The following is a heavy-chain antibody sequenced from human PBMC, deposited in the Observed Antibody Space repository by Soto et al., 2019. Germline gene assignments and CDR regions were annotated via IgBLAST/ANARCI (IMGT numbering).Heavy chain of an antibody. V-gene: IGHV4-61*01. J-gene: IGHJ5*01. CDR3: ARWKYSYANLPGDWFDS. D-gene: IGHD5-18*01. Sequence: QVQLQESGPALVKPSETLSLTCTVSGGSLSSGSYYWSWIRQPPGKALEWIGYIYRGGSTKYNPSLKSRGTISIDTSENQFALKLRSLPAADTAVYYCARWKYSYANLPGDWFDSWGQGTLVTVSS. CDR2: IYRGGST. CDR1: GGSLSSGSYY.